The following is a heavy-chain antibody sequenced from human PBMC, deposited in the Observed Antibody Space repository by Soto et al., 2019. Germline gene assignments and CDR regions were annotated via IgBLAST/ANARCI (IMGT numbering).Heavy chain of an antibody. CDR1: GFSFSTYA. V-gene: IGHV3-30-3*01. J-gene: IGHJ4*02. CDR2: IPDAGDKI. Sequence: QVQLVESGGGVVQPGRSLRLSCAASGFSFSTYAMHWVRQAPGKGLEWMAVIPDAGDKIHYADSVKGRFTISRDNSKNTLDLQIYSLRVEDTAGYYCVRGTCYDCWNIDYWGQGVLVTVSS. CDR3: VRGTCYDCWNIDY. D-gene: IGHD2-21*02.